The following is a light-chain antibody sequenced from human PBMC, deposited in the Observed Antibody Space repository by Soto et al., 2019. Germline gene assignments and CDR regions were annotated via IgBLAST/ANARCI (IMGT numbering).Light chain of an antibody. CDR2: DTT. V-gene: IGLV1-40*01. Sequence: QSVLRQPPSVTGAPGQRVTISCTGSHSDIGAGYGVHWYQQFPHSAPKLLIYDTTNRPSGVPDRFSGSRSGTSASLAITGLQADDEADYYCQSFDSSRIGLLFGGGTKLTVL. CDR1: HSDIGAGYG. CDR3: QSFDSSRIGLL. J-gene: IGLJ2*01.